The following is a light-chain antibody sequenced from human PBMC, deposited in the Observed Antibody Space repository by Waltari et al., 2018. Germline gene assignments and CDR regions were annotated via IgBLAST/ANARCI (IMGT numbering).Light chain of an antibody. Sequence: DIVMTQSPDSLAVSLGERATINCKSSQSVLYSSNNKNYLAWYQQKPGQPPKLLIYCASTLESGVPDRFSRSGSVTDFTLTISSLQAEDVAVYYCQQYYSTPYTFGQGTKLEIK. J-gene: IGKJ2*01. CDR3: QQYYSTPYT. CDR1: QSVLYSSNNKNY. V-gene: IGKV4-1*01. CDR2: CAS.